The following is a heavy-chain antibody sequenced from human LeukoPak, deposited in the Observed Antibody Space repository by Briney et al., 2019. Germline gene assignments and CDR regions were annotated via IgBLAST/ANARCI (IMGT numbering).Heavy chain of an antibody. CDR1: GFTFSSNV. CDR2: VSGSGGSI. V-gene: IGHV3-23*01. CDR3: ARAAYSSTWYSRYFDL. J-gene: IGHJ2*01. Sequence: GGSLRLSCAASGFTFSSNVMSWVRQAPGKGLEWVSSVSGSGGSIYYADSVKGRFTISRENAKNSLYLQMNSLRAGDTAVYYCARAAYSSTWYSRYFDLWGRGTLVTVSS. D-gene: IGHD6-13*01.